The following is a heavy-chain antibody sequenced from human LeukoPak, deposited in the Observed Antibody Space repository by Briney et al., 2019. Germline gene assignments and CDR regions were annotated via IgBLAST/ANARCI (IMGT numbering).Heavy chain of an antibody. Sequence: GGSLRLSCAASGFTVNSNYMSWVRQAPGKGLEWVSIIYSGGSTDYADFVKGRFTISRDNAKNTLYLQMTSLRAEDTAMYYCARATMGTLDYWGQGTLVTVSS. CDR1: GFTVNSNY. J-gene: IGHJ4*02. CDR3: ARATMGTLDY. V-gene: IGHV3-53*01. D-gene: IGHD1/OR15-1a*01. CDR2: IYSGGST.